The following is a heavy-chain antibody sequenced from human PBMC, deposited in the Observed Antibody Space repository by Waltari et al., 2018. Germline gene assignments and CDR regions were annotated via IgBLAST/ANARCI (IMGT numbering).Heavy chain of an antibody. V-gene: IGHV3-43D*03. CDR2: ISWEGSTT. CDR3: AKDSRGYSGWVDY. Sequence: EVQLVEPGGVVVQPGGSLKLSCAASDFTFDDYARHWVRQAPGKGLEWVSLISWEGSTTSYADSVKGRFTISRDNSKNSLYLQMNSLRAEDNALYYCAKDSRGYSGWVDYWGQGTLVTVSS. D-gene: IGHD6-19*01. J-gene: IGHJ4*02. CDR1: DFTFDDYA.